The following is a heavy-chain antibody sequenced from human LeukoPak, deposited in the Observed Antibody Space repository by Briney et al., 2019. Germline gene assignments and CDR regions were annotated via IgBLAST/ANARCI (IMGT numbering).Heavy chain of an antibody. Sequence: SETLSLTCTVSGGSISSGSYYWSWILQPPGKGLEWIGYIYYSGSTYYNPSLKSRVTISVDTSKNQFSLKLSSVTAADTAVYYCARANYSSTWSHDYYYMDVWGKGTTVTVSS. J-gene: IGHJ6*03. V-gene: IGHV4-61*01. CDR1: GGSISSGSYY. CDR3: ARANYSSTWSHDYYYMDV. CDR2: IYYSGST. D-gene: IGHD6-13*01.